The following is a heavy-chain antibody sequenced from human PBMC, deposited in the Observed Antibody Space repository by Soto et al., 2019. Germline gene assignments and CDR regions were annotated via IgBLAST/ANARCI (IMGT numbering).Heavy chain of an antibody. CDR2: ISDTGGGT. V-gene: IGHV3-23*01. CDR3: AVGRHKTSGSNTWFDP. Sequence: GGSLRLSCAASGVNFSSYAMNWVRQAPGKGLEWASTISDTGGGTFYAGSVKGRFTISRDNSKNTLYLQMHSLRADDSAIYFCAVGRHKTSGSNTWFDPWGRGTLVTVSS. J-gene: IGHJ5*02. D-gene: IGHD3-22*01. CDR1: GVNFSSYA.